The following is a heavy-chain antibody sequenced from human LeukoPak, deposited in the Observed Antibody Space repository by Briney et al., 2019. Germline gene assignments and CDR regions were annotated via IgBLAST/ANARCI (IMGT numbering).Heavy chain of an antibody. Sequence: KPSETLSLTCTVSGGSISGYYWSWIRQPPGRGLEWIGYIYNSGSTNHNPSLKSRVAISVDTSKNQFSLKLSSVTAADTAVYYCARSRVVGATTPFDYWGQGTLVTVSS. CDR3: ARSRVVGATTPFDY. J-gene: IGHJ4*02. CDR1: GGSISGYY. D-gene: IGHD1-26*01. V-gene: IGHV4-59*01. CDR2: IYNSGST.